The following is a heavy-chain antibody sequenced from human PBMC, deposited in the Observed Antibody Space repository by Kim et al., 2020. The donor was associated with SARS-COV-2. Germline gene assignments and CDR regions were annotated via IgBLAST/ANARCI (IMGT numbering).Heavy chain of an antibody. Sequence: ASVKVSCKASGYTFTSYYMHWVRQAPGQGLEWMGIINPSGGSTSYAQKFQGRVTMTRDTSTSTVYMELSSLRSEDTAVYYCARDLSPGTYCGGDCYSNFDYWGQGTLVTVSS. CDR3: ARDLSPGTYCGGDCYSNFDY. V-gene: IGHV1-46*01. D-gene: IGHD2-21*02. CDR1: GYTFTSYY. J-gene: IGHJ4*02. CDR2: INPSGGST.